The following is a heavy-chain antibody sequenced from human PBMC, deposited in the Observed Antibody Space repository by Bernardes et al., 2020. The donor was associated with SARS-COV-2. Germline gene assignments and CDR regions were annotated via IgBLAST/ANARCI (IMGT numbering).Heavy chain of an antibody. V-gene: IGHV3-7*03. Sequence: GGSLRLSCAASGFTFSSYWMSWVRQAPGKGLEWVANIKQDGSEKYYVDSVKGRFTISRDNAKNSLYLQMNSLRAEDTAVYYCAKVENVLLWFGELLGWFDPWGQGTLVTVSS. J-gene: IGHJ5*02. CDR2: IKQDGSEK. CDR1: GFTFSSYW. D-gene: IGHD3-10*01. CDR3: AKVENVLLWFGELLGWFDP.